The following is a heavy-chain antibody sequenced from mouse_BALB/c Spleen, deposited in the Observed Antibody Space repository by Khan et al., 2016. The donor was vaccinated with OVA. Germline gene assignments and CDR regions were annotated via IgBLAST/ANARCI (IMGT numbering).Heavy chain of an antibody. V-gene: IGHV1-77*01. CDR3: ARAGWDVFAY. D-gene: IGHD4-1*01. J-gene: IGHJ3*01. CDR1: GYTFTDYV. CDR2: IYPESDST. Sequence: QVQLQQSGPELVKPGASVKMSCKASGYTFTDYVMNWVKQRTGQGLEGIGQIYPESDSTYYNEKFKGKAKLTADGSSSKADKPLSSLTSEDSAVYFCARAGWDVFAYWGQGTLVTVSA.